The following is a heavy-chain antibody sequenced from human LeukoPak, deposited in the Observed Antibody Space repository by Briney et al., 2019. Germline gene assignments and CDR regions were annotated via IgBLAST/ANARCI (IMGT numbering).Heavy chain of an antibody. CDR2: IYHSGST. J-gene: IGHJ4*02. CDR1: GDSISSGGYC. D-gene: IGHD7-27*01. V-gene: IGHV4-30-2*06. Sequence: SETLSLTCDVSGDSISSGGYCWTWIRQLPGKGLEWIGYIYHSGSTYYNPSLKSRVTISLDNSKSQFSLKLTSVTAADSAIYYCATNVGKTFDYWGQGVLVTVSS. CDR3: ATNVGKTFDY.